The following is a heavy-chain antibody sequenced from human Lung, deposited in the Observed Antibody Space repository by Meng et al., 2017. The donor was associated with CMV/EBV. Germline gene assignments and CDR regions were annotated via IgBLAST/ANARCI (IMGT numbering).Heavy chain of an antibody. D-gene: IGHD1-26*01. CDR3: ARAVGPTIVDALDI. J-gene: IGHJ3*02. CDR1: GFTFDDYG. V-gene: IGHV3-20*04. Sequence: GEXXKISCAASGFTFDDYGMNWVRQAPGKGLEWVSGIRWNGETTAYTDSVRGRFTISRDNAKKSLHLQMNSLRAEDTALYYCARAVGPTIVDALDIWGQGXLFT. CDR2: IRWNGETT.